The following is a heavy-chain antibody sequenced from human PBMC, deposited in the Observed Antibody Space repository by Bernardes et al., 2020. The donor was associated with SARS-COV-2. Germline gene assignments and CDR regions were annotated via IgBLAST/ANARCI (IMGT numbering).Heavy chain of an antibody. CDR2: IYPADSDT. D-gene: IGHD6-13*01. CDR1: GDTFYKNW. CDR3: ARGVPGIAFDV. Sequence: GEFLKISCKGSGDTFYKNWIGWVRQMPGKGLEWMGIIYPADSDTRYSPSFRGQVTLSADRSTSTAYLQWSSLKASDTAMYYCARGVPGIAFDVWGQGTMVTVSS. J-gene: IGHJ3*01. V-gene: IGHV5-51*01.